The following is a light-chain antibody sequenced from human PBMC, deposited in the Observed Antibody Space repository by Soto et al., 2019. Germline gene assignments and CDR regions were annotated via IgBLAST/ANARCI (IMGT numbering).Light chain of an antibody. V-gene: IGKV3-11*01. CDR3: QQRSNWPPIT. Sequence: EIVLTQSPVTLSLSPGERATLSCRASQSVSSYLAWYQQKPGQAPRLLIYDASNRATGIPARFSGSGSGTDFTLTIDNLEPEDFAVDYGQQRSNWPPITFGQGPRLEI. CDR1: QSVSSY. J-gene: IGKJ5*01. CDR2: DAS.